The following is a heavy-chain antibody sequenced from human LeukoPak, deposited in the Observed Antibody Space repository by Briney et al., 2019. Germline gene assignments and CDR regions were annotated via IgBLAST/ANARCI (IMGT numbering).Heavy chain of an antibody. CDR3: TRVGSSGSVDY. CDR1: GFTFSDYY. D-gene: IGHD1-1*01. J-gene: IGHJ4*02. V-gene: IGHV3-11*06. Sequence: GRSLRLSCAASGFTFSDYYMSWIRQAPGKGLEWVSYISSRSSDTNYVDTLKGRFTISRDNAKNSLYLHMNSLRAEDTAVYYCTRVGSSGSVDYWGQGTLVTVSS. CDR2: ISSRSSDT.